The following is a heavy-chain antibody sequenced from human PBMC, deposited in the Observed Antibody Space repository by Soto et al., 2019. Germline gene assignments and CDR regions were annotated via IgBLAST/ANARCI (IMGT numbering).Heavy chain of an antibody. V-gene: IGHV4-30-2*01. CDR1: GGSISSGGYS. D-gene: IGHD5-12*01. Sequence: SETLSLTCAVSGGSISSGGYSWSWIQQPPGKGLEWIGYIYHSGSTYYNPSLKSRVTISVDRSKNQFSLKLSSVTAADTAVYYCARGGIVATILNGMDVWGQGTTVTVSS. CDR2: IYHSGST. J-gene: IGHJ6*02. CDR3: ARGGIVATILNGMDV.